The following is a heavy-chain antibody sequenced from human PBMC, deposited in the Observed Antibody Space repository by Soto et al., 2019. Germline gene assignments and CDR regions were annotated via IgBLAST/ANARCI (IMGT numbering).Heavy chain of an antibody. D-gene: IGHD6-19*01. Sequence: SETLSLTCAVYGGSFSGYYWSWIRQPPGKGLEWIGEINHSGSTNYNPSLKSRVTISVDTSKNQFSLKLSSVTAADTAVYYCARDLRGRVAGTGWFDPWGQGTLVTVSS. CDR1: GGSFSGYY. J-gene: IGHJ5*02. CDR2: INHSGST. V-gene: IGHV4-34*01. CDR3: ARDLRGRVAGTGWFDP.